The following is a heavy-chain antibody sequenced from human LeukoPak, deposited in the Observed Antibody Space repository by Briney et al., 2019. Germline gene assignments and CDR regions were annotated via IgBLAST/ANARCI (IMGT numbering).Heavy chain of an antibody. CDR3: ARASPGWFGEPVEFDY. CDR2: INPSGGST. J-gene: IGHJ4*02. D-gene: IGHD3-10*01. V-gene: IGHV1-46*01. CDR1: GYTFTSYY. Sequence: ASVKVSCKASGYTFTSYYMHLIRQAPGQGLEWMGIINPSGGSTSYAQKFQGRVTMTRDTSTSTVYMELSSLRSEDTAVYYCARASPGWFGEPVEFDYWGQGTLVTVSS.